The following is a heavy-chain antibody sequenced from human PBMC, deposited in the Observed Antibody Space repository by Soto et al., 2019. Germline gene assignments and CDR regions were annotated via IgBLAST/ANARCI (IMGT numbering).Heavy chain of an antibody. J-gene: IGHJ4*02. V-gene: IGHV1-69*02. Sequence: QVQLVQSGAEVKRPGSSVKVSCKASGDTFNFYSINWVRQAPGVGLEWVGRVNPILSMSNYAQRFQGRVTMTADKSTSPAYMELRSPRSEDTAIYYCASSYGSGYRAFDYWGQGALVTVSS. CDR1: GDTFNFYS. D-gene: IGHD3-10*01. CDR2: VNPILSMS. CDR3: ASSYGSGYRAFDY.